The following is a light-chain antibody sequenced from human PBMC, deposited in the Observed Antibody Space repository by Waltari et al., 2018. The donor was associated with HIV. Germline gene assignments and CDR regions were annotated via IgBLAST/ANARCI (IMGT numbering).Light chain of an antibody. V-gene: IGLV3-1*01. CDR3: QAWDSSTAVV. J-gene: IGLJ2*01. CDR2: QDT. CDR1: KLGDKY. Sequence: SYELTQPPSVSVSPGQTASITCSGDKLGDKYAFWYQQKPGQSPVLVIYQDTKRPSGTPERFSGSNSGNTATLTISGTQAMDEADYYCQAWDSSTAVVFGGGTKLTVL.